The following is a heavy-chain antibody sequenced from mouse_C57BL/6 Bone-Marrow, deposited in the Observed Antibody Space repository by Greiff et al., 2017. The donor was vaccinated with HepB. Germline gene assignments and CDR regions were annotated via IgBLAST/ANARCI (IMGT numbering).Heavy chain of an antibody. V-gene: IGHV1-55*01. CDR1: GYTFTSYW. J-gene: IGHJ4*01. Sequence: VQLQQPGAELVKPGASVKMSCKASGYTFTSYWITWVKQRPGQGLEWIGDIYPGSGSTNYNEKFKSKATLTVDTSSSTAYMQLISLTSEDSAVYYCARRRFYYAMDYWGQGTSVTVSS. CDR2: IYPGSGST. CDR3: ARRRFYYAMDY.